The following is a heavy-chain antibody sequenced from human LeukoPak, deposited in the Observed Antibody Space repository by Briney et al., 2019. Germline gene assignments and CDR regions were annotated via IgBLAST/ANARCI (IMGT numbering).Heavy chain of an antibody. CDR1: GYTFTSFE. D-gene: IGHD6-19*01. CDR3: ARGVAGGDF. CDR2: VNPDSGKT. V-gene: IGHV1-8*01. J-gene: IGHJ4*02. Sequence: ASVKVSCKASGYTFTSFEINWVRQSTGQGLEWMGWVNPDSGKTAYALKFQDRLIMTTNISLSTVYMELASLKSEDTAVYYCARGVAGGDFWGQGTLVTVPS.